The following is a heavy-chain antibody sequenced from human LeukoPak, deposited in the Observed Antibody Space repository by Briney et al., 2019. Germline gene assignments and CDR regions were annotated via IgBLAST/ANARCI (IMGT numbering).Heavy chain of an antibody. J-gene: IGHJ4*02. CDR1: GFTFSSYA. Sequence: GGSLRLSCAASGFTFSSYAMSWVRQAPGKGLEWVSGIRWNSGSIGYADSVKGRFTISRDNAKNSLYLQMNSLRAEDMALYYCAKGIRAVTTYYFDYWGQGTLVTVSS. D-gene: IGHD4-17*01. CDR2: IRWNSGSI. CDR3: AKGIRAVTTYYFDY. V-gene: IGHV3-9*03.